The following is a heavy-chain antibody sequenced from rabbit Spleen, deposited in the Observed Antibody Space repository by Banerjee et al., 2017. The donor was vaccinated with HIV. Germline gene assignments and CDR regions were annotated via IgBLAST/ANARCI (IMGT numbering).Heavy chain of an antibody. Sequence: QSLEESGGDLVKPGASLTLTCTASGFSFSGSHYMCWVRQAPGKGLEWIACIYVANGNTYYASWAKGRFTISKTSSTTLTLQMTSLTAADTATYFCARDLVGVIGWNFSLWGPGTLVTVS. J-gene: IGHJ4*01. CDR2: IYVANGNT. CDR1: GFSFSGSHY. V-gene: IGHV1S40*01. CDR3: ARDLVGVIGWNFSL. D-gene: IGHD4-1*01.